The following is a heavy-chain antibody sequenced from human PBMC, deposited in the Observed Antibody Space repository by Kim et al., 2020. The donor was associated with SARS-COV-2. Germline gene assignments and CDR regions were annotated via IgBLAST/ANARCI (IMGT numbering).Heavy chain of an antibody. CDR3: TRDPLQAAAGLLLPRDYFYGMDV. CDR2: IRSKAYGGTT. Sequence: GGSLRLFCTASGFTFGDYAMSWVRQAPGKGLEWVGFIRSKAYGGTTEYAASVKGRFTISRDDSKSIAYLQMNSLKTEDTAVYYCTRDPLQAAAGLLLPRDYFYGMDVWGQGTTVTVSS. CDR1: GFTFGDYA. J-gene: IGHJ6*02. V-gene: IGHV3-49*04. D-gene: IGHD6-13*01.